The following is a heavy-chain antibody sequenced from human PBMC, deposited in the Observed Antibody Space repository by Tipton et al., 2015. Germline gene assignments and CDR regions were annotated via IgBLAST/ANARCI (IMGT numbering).Heavy chain of an antibody. Sequence: QLVQSGPEVKKPGASVKVSCKASGYTFSNYWIAWVRQMPGKGLEWMGRIDPSGSHVDYSPSFQGHVTMSADKSVDTAYLHWTSLKASDTAMYYCARLLSGPDNCFDKWGRGTLVTVSS. CDR1: GYTFSNYW. V-gene: IGHV5-10-1*01. J-gene: IGHJ4*02. CDR2: IDPSGSHV. D-gene: IGHD3-3*01. CDR3: ARLLSGPDNCFDK.